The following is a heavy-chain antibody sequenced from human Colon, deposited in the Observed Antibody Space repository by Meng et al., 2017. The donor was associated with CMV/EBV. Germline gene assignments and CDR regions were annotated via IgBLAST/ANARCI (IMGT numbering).Heavy chain of an antibody. CDR2: INPNSGDT. D-gene: IGHD3-10*01. CDR1: GYIFISYF. CDR3: ARDWFGGGQYYGMDV. V-gene: IGHV1-2*02. Sequence: ASVKVSCKAYGYIFISYFMHWVRQAPGQGLEWMGLINPNSGDTNYAQKFQGRVSMTRDTSITTGYMELSGLSSDDTAVYYCARDWFGGGQYYGMDVWGQGTAVTVSS. J-gene: IGHJ6*02.